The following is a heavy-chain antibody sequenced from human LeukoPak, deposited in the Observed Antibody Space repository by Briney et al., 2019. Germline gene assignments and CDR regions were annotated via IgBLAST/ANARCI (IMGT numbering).Heavy chain of an antibody. J-gene: IGHJ4*02. D-gene: IGHD3-22*01. CDR3: ARGLHLDSSGSLYY. Sequence: GGSLRLSCAASGFSVSEYYVTWVRQAPGKGLEWISYITRENWVYYSDSVKGRFTISRDHAKNSVYLEMNSLRADDTAAYYCARGLHLDSSGSLYYWGQGTLVTVSS. CDR2: ITRENWV. V-gene: IGHV3-69-1*01. CDR1: GFSVSEYY.